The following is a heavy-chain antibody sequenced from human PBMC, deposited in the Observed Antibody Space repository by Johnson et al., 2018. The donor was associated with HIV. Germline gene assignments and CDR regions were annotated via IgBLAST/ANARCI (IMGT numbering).Heavy chain of an antibody. CDR1: GITVSSNY. D-gene: IGHD1-26*01. CDR2: IFSVGGA. V-gene: IGHV3-66*02. CDR3: AKGRLVGATTYDAFDI. Sequence: VQLVESGGGLVQPGGSLRLSCAASGITVSSNYMSWVRQAPGKGLEWVSVIFSVGGAYYADSVKGRFIISRDNSKNTRYLQMNSLRAEDTAVYYCAKGRLVGATTYDAFDIWGQGTMVTVSS. J-gene: IGHJ3*02.